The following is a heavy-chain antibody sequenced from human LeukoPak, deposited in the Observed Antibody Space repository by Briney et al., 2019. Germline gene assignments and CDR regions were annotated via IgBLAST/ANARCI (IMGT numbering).Heavy chain of an antibody. J-gene: IGHJ4*02. CDR3: ARGRTKVDYDFWSGYLFDY. CDR2: IIPIFGTA. CDR1: GGTFSSYA. Sequence: SVKVSCKASGGTFSSYAISWVRQAPGQGLEWMGRIIPIFGTANYAQKFQGRVTITTDESTSTAYMELSSLRSEDTAVYYCARGRTKVDYDFWSGYLFDYWGQGNLVTVSS. D-gene: IGHD3-3*01. V-gene: IGHV1-69*05.